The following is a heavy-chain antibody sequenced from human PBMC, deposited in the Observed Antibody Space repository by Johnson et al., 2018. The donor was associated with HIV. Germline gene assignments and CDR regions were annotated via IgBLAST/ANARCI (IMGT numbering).Heavy chain of an antibody. V-gene: IGHV3-30*18. Sequence: QVQLVESGGGVVQPGRSLRLSCAASGFTFSSYGMHWVRQAPGKGLEWVAVISYDGSNKYYADSVKGRFTIPRANSKNTLYLQMNSLRAEDTAVYHCANNLQQLATKDAFDIWGQGTMVTVSS. CDR3: ANNLQQLATKDAFDI. CDR1: GFTFSSYG. D-gene: IGHD6-13*01. CDR2: ISYDGSNK. J-gene: IGHJ3*02.